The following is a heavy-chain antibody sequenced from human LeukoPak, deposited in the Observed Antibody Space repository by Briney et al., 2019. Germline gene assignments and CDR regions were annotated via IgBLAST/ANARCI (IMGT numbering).Heavy chain of an antibody. Sequence: KTSETLSHTCTVSGYSISSGYYWGWIRQPPGKGLEWIGSIYHSGSTYYNPSLKSRVTISVDTSKNQFSLKLSSVTAADTAVYYCARVSSSTSIFDPWGQGTLVTVSS. CDR3: ARVSSSTSIFDP. D-gene: IGHD2-2*01. CDR1: GYSISSGYY. CDR2: IYHSGST. J-gene: IGHJ5*02. V-gene: IGHV4-38-2*02.